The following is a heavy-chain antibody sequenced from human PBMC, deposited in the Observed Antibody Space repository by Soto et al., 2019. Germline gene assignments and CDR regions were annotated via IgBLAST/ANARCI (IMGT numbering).Heavy chain of an antibody. CDR1: GGSISRSSYS. J-gene: IGHJ5*02. CDR3: ATRQGGSYNWFDP. D-gene: IGHD2-15*01. V-gene: IGHV4-39*01. Sequence: PSDTLSLISTLSGGSISRSSYSWAWIRQPPGKGLEWIGTLYYSGNTYYNPSLKSRVTISVDTSKNQFSLKLSSVTAADTAVYYCATRQGGSYNWFDPWGHGTLVTVSS. CDR2: LYYSGNT.